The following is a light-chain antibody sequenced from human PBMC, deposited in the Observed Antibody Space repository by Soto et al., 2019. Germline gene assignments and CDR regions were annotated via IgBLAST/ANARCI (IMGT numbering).Light chain of an antibody. V-gene: IGKV3-15*01. CDR3: QQYNNWYPCT. Sequence: EIVMTQSPATLSVSPGERATLSCRASQSFINDLSCYQQKPGQTPRLLLYGASTRAAGIPARFSGSGSGTEFTLTISSLQSEDFAVYYCQQYNNWYPCTFGQGTKVDI. CDR2: GAS. J-gene: IGKJ2*02. CDR1: QSFIND.